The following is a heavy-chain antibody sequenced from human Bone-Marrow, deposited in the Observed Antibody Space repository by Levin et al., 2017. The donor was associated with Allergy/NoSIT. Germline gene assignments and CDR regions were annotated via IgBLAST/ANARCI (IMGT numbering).Heavy chain of an antibody. CDR2: ISGSDGTT. CDR1: GFTFSSYA. Sequence: GGSLRLSCVVSGFTFSSYAMSWVRQAPGKGLEWVSSISGSDGTTYYADSVKGRFTISRDNSKNTLYLQMSSLRAEDTAVYYCAKDNPPFDHWGQGTLVTVSS. J-gene: IGHJ4*02. CDR3: AKDNPPFDH. D-gene: IGHD1-14*01. V-gene: IGHV3-23*01.